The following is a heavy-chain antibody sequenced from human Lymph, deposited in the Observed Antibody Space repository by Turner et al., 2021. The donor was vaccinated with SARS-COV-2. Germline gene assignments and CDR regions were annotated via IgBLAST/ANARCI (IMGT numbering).Heavy chain of an antibody. V-gene: IGHV3-20*01. CDR3: ARGTGATDY. CDR2: INWNGGSI. Sequence: EVQLVESGGGVVRPGGSLMLSCAASGFTFDDYGMNWVRQAPGRGREWVSSINWNGGSIGYADSVKGRFTISRDNAKNSLYLQMNSLRAEDTAFYHCARGTGATDYWGQGTLVTVSS. J-gene: IGHJ4*02. D-gene: IGHD1-26*01. CDR1: GFTFDDYG.